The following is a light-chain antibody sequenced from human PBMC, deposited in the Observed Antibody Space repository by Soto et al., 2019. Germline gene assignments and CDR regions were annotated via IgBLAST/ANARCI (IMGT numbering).Light chain of an antibody. Sequence: EIGMTQSPATLSVSPGDRATLSCRASQSVNTNLAWYQQKPGQAPRLLIYGAFTRATGIPARFSGGGSGTEFTLTISSLQSEDFAVYYCQQYNNWPRTFGQGTKVDI. CDR1: QSVNTN. CDR3: QQYNNWPRT. J-gene: IGKJ1*01. CDR2: GAF. V-gene: IGKV3-15*01.